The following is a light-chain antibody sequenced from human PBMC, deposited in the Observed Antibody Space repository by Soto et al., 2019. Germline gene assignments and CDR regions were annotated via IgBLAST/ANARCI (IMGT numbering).Light chain of an antibody. J-gene: IGLJ1*01. CDR2: DVS. Sequence: SVLTQPRSVSGSPGQSVTISCTGTSSDVGGYNYVSWYQQHPGKAPKLMIYDVSKRPSGVPDRFSGFKSGNTASLTISGLQAEDEVDYYCCSYAGSYTFVFGTGTKVTVL. CDR1: SSDVGGYNY. V-gene: IGLV2-11*01. CDR3: CSYAGSYTFV.